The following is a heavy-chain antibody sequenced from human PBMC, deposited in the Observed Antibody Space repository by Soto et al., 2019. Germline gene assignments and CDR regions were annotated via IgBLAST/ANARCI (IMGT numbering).Heavy chain of an antibody. CDR2: IVVGSGNT. Sequence: SVKVSCKASGFTFTSSAVQWVRQARGQRLEWIGWIVVGSGNTNYAQKFQERVTITRDMSTSTAYMELSSLRSEDTAVYYCATERDGYNYVDAWFDPWGQGTLVTVSS. V-gene: IGHV1-58*01. J-gene: IGHJ5*02. CDR3: ATERDGYNYVDAWFDP. CDR1: GFTFTSSA. D-gene: IGHD5-12*01.